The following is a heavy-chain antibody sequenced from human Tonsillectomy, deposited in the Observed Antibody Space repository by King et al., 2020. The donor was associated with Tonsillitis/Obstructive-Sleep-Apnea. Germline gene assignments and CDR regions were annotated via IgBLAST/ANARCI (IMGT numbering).Heavy chain of an antibody. CDR1: GGSFSGYY. CDR2: ITHSGST. V-gene: IGHV4-34*01. D-gene: IGHD5-12*01. CDR3: AGPASPDMVATPMYFEY. J-gene: IGHJ4*02. Sequence: VQLQQWGAGLLKPSETLSLTCAVYGGSFSGYYWSWIRQPPGKGLEWIGEITHSGSTTYNPSLKSRVTLSVDTSKHQFSLTLSSVTAADTAVYYCAGPASPDMVATPMYFEYWGQGTLVTVSS.